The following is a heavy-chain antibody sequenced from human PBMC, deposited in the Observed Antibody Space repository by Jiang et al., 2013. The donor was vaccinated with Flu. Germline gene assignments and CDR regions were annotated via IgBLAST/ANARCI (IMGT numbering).Heavy chain of an antibody. CDR2: ISGSGGST. V-gene: IGHV3-23*01. J-gene: IGHJ4*02. CDR3: AKAGLIVVVTADYYFDY. CDR1: GFTFSSYA. D-gene: IGHD2-21*02. Sequence: ASGFTFSSYAMRPGVRQASQGRGLEWVSAISGSGGSTYYADSVKGRFTISRDNSKNTLYLQMNSLRAEDTAVYYCAKAGLIVVVTADYYFDYWGQGTLVTVSS.